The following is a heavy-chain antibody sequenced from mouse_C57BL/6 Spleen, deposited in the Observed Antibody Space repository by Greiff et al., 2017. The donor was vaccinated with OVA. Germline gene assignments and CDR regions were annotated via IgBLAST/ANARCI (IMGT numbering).Heavy chain of an antibody. Sequence: QVHVKQSGAELVRPGASVTLSCKASGYTFTDYEMHWVKQTPVHGLEWIGAIDPETGGTAYNQKFKGKAILTADKSSSTAYMELRSLTSEDSAVYYCTRLREYGKGFDYWGQGTTLTVSS. D-gene: IGHD2-1*01. CDR2: IDPETGGT. J-gene: IGHJ2*01. CDR3: TRLREYGKGFDY. CDR1: GYTFTDYE. V-gene: IGHV1-15*01.